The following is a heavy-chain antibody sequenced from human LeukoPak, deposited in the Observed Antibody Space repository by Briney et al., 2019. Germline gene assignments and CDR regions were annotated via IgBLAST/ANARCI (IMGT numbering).Heavy chain of an antibody. CDR2: IYYSGST. D-gene: IGHD3-10*01. Sequence: PSETLSLTCSVSGGSISSNSYYWGWIRQPPGKGLEWIGGIYYSGSTYYNPSLKSRVTISVDTSKNQFSLKLNSVTAADTAVYYCARLIRGITNYNFDYWGQGTLVTVSS. CDR3: ARLIRGITNYNFDY. CDR1: GGSISSNSYY. V-gene: IGHV4-39*01. J-gene: IGHJ4*02.